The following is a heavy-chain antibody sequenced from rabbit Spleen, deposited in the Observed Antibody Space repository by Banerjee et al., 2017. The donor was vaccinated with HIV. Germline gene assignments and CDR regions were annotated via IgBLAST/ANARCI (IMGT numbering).Heavy chain of an antibody. V-gene: IGHV1S45*01. CDR1: GFSFSNKAV. CDR3: VRDRANIGGDYGPYYFDL. CDR2: INAVTGKA. J-gene: IGHJ4*01. D-gene: IGHD2-1*01. Sequence: QEQLEESGGDLVKPEGSLTLSCTASGFSFSNKAVMCWVRPAPGKGLEWIACINAVTGKAVYASWAKGRFTFSKTSSTTVTLQVTSLTAADTATYFCVRDRANIGGDYGPYYFDLWGPGTLVTVS.